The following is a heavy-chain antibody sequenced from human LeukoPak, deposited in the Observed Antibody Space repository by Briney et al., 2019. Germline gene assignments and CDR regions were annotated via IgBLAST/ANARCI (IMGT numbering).Heavy chain of an antibody. CDR2: ISYDGSNK. CDR1: GFTFSSYA. CDR3: ARGTAYGGVVPAAMPYYFDY. D-gene: IGHD2-2*01. J-gene: IGHJ4*02. Sequence: GGSLRLSCAASGFTFSSYAMHWVRQAPGKGLEWVAVISYDGSNKYYADSVKGRFTISRDNPKNTLYLQMNSLRAEDTAVYYCARGTAYGGVVPAAMPYYFDYWGQGTLVTVSS. V-gene: IGHV3-30*04.